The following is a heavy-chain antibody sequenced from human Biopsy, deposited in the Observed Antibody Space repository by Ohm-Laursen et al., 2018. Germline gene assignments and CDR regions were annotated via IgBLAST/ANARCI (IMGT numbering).Heavy chain of an antibody. CDR2: IVVGSGYA. CDR1: GFTFSNSV. V-gene: IGHV1-58*01. J-gene: IGHJ4*02. D-gene: IGHD1-26*01. CDR3: AAEVGVTVDVGF. Sequence: SVKVSCKASGFTFSNSVVQWVRQARGQRLEWIGWIVVGSGYAVYAQNFQERVTTTRDLSTSTANMELSSLRSDDTAVYYCAAEVGVTVDVGFWGQGTLVTVSS.